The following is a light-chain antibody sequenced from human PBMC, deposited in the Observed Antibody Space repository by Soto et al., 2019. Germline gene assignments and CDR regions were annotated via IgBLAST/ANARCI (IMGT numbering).Light chain of an antibody. CDR3: AAWDDSLNGQGV. CDR2: SND. V-gene: IGLV1-44*01. Sequence: QSVLTQPPSASGTPGQRVSISCSGGSSNIGRNTVNWYQQLPGTAPKVLIYSNDQRPSGAPDRFSGSKSGTSASLAISGLQSEDEADYYCAAWDDSLNGQGVFGGGTKLTVL. CDR1: SSNIGRNT. J-gene: IGLJ3*02.